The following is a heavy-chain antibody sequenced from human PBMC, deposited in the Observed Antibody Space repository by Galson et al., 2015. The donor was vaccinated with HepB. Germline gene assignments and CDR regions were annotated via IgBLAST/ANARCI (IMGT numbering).Heavy chain of an antibody. D-gene: IGHD1-1*01. CDR2: ITDSGGNT. CDR1: GFTFSRYA. Sequence: SLRLSCAASGFTFSRYAMTWVRQAPGKGLEWVSRITDSGGNTEYADSVKGRFTISRDNSKNTLYLQMNSLRDEDTAVYYCARDFVLQQDYYYYYGMDVWGQGTTVTVSS. CDR3: ARDFVLQQDYYYYYGMDV. V-gene: IGHV3-23*01. J-gene: IGHJ6*02.